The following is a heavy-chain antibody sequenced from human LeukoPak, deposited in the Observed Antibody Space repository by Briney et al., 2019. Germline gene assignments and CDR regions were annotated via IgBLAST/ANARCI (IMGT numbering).Heavy chain of an antibody. CDR1: GFTFSSYA. CDR2: ISYDGSNK. CDR3: AKLRDYVWGSTIDY. V-gene: IGHV3-30-3*02. D-gene: IGHD3-16*01. Sequence: PGGSLRLSCAASGFTFSSYAMHWVRQAPGKGLEWVAVISYDGSNKYYADSVKGRFTISRDNSKNTLYLQMNSLRAEDTAVYYCAKLRDYVWGSTIDYWGQGTLVTVSS. J-gene: IGHJ4*02.